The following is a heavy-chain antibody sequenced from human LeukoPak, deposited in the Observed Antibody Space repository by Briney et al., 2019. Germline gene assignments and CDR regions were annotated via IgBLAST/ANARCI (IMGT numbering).Heavy chain of an antibody. Sequence: PGGSLRLSCAPSGSTFSSYWMSWVRQAPGKGLEWVANIKQDGSEKYYVDSVKGRFTISRDNAKNSLYLHMNSLRAEDTAVYYCARKAYGLDVWGKGTTVTVSS. CDR3: ARKAYGLDV. CDR2: IKQDGSEK. V-gene: IGHV3-7*03. CDR1: GSTFSSYW. J-gene: IGHJ6*04.